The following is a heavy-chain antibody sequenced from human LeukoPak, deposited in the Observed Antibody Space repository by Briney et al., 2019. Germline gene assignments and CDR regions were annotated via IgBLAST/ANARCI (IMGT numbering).Heavy chain of an antibody. D-gene: IGHD3-10*01. Sequence: GGSLRLSCAASGFTFSSYGMHWVRQAPGKGLEWVAVISYDGSNKYYADSVKGRFTIFRDNSKNTLYLQMNSLGAEDTAVYYCANGWFGEENYFDYWGQGTLVTVSS. J-gene: IGHJ4*02. CDR1: GFTFSSYG. CDR2: ISYDGSNK. CDR3: ANGWFGEENYFDY. V-gene: IGHV3-30*18.